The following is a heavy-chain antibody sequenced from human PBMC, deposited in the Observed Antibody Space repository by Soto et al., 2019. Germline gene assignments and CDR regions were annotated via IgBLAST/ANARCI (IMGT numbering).Heavy chain of an antibody. V-gene: IGHV4-59*01. J-gene: IGHJ6*02. CDR2: IYYSGST. CDR3: ARDKGYGMDV. CDR1: GGSISSYY. Sequence: SETLSLTCTVSGGSISSYYWSWIRQPPGKGLEWIGYIYYSGSTNYNPSLKSRVTISVDTSKNQFSLKLSSVTAADTAVYYCARDKGYGMDVWGQGTTVTVSS.